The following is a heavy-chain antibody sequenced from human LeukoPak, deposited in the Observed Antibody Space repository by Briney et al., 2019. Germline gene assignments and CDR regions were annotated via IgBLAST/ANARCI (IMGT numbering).Heavy chain of an antibody. Sequence: ASVKDSCKASGYTFTSYGISWVRQAPGQGPEWMGWISAYNGNTNYAQKLQGRVTVTTDTSTSTAYMELRSLRSDDTAVYYCARAGDIVVVPAAIRTLLLHDYWGQGTLVTVSS. CDR3: ARAGDIVVVPAAIRTLLLHDY. CDR2: ISAYNGNT. V-gene: IGHV1-18*01. J-gene: IGHJ4*02. CDR1: GYTFTSYG. D-gene: IGHD2-2*02.